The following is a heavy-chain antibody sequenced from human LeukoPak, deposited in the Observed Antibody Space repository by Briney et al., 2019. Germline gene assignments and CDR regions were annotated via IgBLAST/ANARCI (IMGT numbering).Heavy chain of an antibody. CDR3: AKMQGFFDY. J-gene: IGHJ4*02. V-gene: IGHV3-23*01. CDR1: GFPFSSYG. Sequence: PGGSLRLSCAASGFPFSSYGMSWVRQAPGKGLEWVSAVTGGGDTTYYADSVRGRFTISRDNSKNTLYLQMNSLRAEDTAVYYCAKMQGFFDYWGQGTLVTVPS. CDR2: VTGGGDTT.